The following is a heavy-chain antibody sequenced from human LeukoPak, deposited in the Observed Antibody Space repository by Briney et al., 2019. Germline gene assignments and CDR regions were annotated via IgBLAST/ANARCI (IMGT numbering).Heavy chain of an antibody. CDR3: VREVYGDSSFDF. V-gene: IGHV1-2*02. CDR2: INPSSGAT. CDR1: GYSFSDNY. J-gene: IGHJ4*02. D-gene: IGHD4-17*01. Sequence: ASVKVSCKASGYSFSDNYMYWVRQAPGQGLEWMGWINPSSGATNYAQKFQGRVTMTRDASISTAYLELSRLRSDDTALYYCVREVYGDSSFDFWGQGTLLTVSS.